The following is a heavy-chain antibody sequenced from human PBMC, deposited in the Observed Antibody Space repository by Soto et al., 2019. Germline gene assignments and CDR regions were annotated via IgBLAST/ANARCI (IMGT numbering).Heavy chain of an antibody. CDR2: ISSSSTI. V-gene: IGHV3-48*01. CDR1: GFTFSSYS. Sequence: GGSLRLSCAASGFTFSSYSMNWVRQAPGKGLEWVSYISSSSTIYYADSVKGRFTISRDNAKNSLYLQMNSLRAEDTAVYYCARNIPGARIAALSYWGQGTLVTVSS. J-gene: IGHJ4*02. D-gene: IGHD1-26*01. CDR3: ARNIPGARIAALSY.